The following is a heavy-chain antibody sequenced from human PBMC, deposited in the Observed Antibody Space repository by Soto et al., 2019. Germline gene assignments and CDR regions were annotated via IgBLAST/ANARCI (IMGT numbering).Heavy chain of an antibody. CDR1: GFTFSTYA. V-gene: IGHV3-30*18. Sequence: GGSLRLSCAASGFTFSTYAMHWVRQSPGKGLEWVAVIPYDGSNEYYADSVKGRFTISRDNSKNTLNLQMNSLRAEDTAVYYCAKYPSSSAPYYYYYGLDLWGQGTTVTVSS. CDR2: IPYDGSNE. CDR3: AKYPSSSAPYYYYYGLDL. J-gene: IGHJ6*02.